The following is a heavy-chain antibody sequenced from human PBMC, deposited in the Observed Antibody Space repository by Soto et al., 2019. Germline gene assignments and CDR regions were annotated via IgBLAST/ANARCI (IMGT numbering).Heavy chain of an antibody. CDR2: IIPIFGTA. CDR3: ARSGNSWNPHYYYGMDV. J-gene: IGHJ6*02. D-gene: IGHD1-20*01. CDR1: GGTFSSYA. V-gene: IGHV1-69*06. Sequence: VSCKASGGTFSSYAISWVRQAPGQGLEWMGGIIPIFGTANYAQKFQGRVTITADKSTSTAYMELSSLRSEDTAVYYCARSGNSWNPHYYYGMDVWGQGTTVTVSS.